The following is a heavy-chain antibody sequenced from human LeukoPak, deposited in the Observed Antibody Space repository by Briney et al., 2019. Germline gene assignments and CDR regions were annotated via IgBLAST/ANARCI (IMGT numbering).Heavy chain of an antibody. D-gene: IGHD2-2*01. V-gene: IGHV3-23*01. Sequence: PGGSLRLSCAASGFTFSSYAMSWVRQAPGKGLEWVSAITCSSSSTYYADSVKGRFTISRDNSKNSPFLQMNSLRAEETAVYYCAGSVVPAAIRAFDIWGQGTMVTVSS. CDR2: ITCSSSST. J-gene: IGHJ3*02. CDR3: AGSVVPAAIRAFDI. CDR1: GFTFSSYA.